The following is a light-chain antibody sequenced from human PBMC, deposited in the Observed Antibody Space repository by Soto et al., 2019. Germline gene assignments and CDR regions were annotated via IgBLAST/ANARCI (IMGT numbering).Light chain of an antibody. Sequence: EIVLTQSPGTLSLPPGERATLSCRASQSVSSNYLAWYQQKPGQAPRVLIYDASTRATGIPDRFSGSGSGTDFTLTSSRLEPEDFAVYYCQQYGSSPRTFGQGTKVEIK. V-gene: IGKV3-20*01. CDR3: QQYGSSPRT. J-gene: IGKJ1*01. CDR1: QSVSSNY. CDR2: DAS.